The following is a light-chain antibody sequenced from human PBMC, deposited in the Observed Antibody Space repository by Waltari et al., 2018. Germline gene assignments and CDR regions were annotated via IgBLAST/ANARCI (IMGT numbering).Light chain of an antibody. CDR1: QSVLYSPDNNNY. Sequence: DIVMTQSPDSLALSLGERATINCKSSQSVLYSPDNNNYFAWYQQKSGQPPKLLIYWASTRQSGVPDRFSGSGSGTDFTLTISSLQAEDVAVYFCQQYYTTPWTFGQGTKVEIK. CDR3: QQYYTTPWT. CDR2: WAS. J-gene: IGKJ1*01. V-gene: IGKV4-1*01.